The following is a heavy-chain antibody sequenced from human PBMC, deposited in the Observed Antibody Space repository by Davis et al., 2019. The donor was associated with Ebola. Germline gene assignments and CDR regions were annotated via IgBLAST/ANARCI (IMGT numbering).Heavy chain of an antibody. V-gene: IGHV1-46*01. CDR1: GYTFTSYY. CDR3: ARDVISNIAPPQYYGMDV. J-gene: IGHJ6*02. CDR2: INPSGGST. D-gene: IGHD6-6*01. Sequence: ASVKVSCKASGYTFTSYYMHWVRQAPGQGLEWMGIINPSGGSTSYAQKLQGRVTMTTDTSTSTAYMELRSLRSDDTAVYYCARDVISNIAPPQYYGMDVWGQGTTVTVSS.